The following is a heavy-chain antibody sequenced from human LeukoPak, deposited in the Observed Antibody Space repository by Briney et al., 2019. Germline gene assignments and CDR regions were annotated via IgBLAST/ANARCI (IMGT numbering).Heavy chain of an antibody. D-gene: IGHD3-3*01. V-gene: IGHV4-39*07. CDR3: ARWSGNRVSDY. J-gene: IGHJ4*02. CDR1: GGSISSSSYY. Sequence: SETLSLTCTVSGGSISSSSYYWGWIRQPPGKGLEWIGSIYYSGSTYYNPSLKSRVTISVDTSKNQFSLKLSSVTAADTAVYYCARWSGNRVSDYWGQGTLVTVSS. CDR2: IYYSGST.